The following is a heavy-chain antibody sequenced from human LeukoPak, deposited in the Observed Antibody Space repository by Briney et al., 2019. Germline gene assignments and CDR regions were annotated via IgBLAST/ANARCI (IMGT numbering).Heavy chain of an antibody. CDR3: AKDPGYSSSWYEWYFDL. J-gene: IGHJ2*01. CDR1: GFTFSSYS. CDR2: ISCSSSYI. Sequence: PGGSLRLSCAASGFTFSSYSMNWVRQAPGKGLEWVSSISCSSSYIYYADSVKGRFTISRDNAKNSLYLQMNSLRAEDTAVYYCAKDPGYSSSWYEWYFDLWGRGTLVTVSS. D-gene: IGHD6-13*01. V-gene: IGHV3-21*01.